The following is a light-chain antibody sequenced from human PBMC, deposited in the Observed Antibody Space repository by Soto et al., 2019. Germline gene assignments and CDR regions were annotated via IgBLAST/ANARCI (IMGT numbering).Light chain of an antibody. J-gene: IGKJ3*01. CDR2: GAS. V-gene: IGKV3-20*01. Sequence: EIVLTQSPGTLSLSPGERATLSCRASQSVSSSYLAWYQQKPGQAPRLLIYGASSRATGIPDRFSGSGSGTDFTRTISRLEPEDFAVSYCQQYGSSPGFTFGPGTKVDIK. CDR3: QQYGSSPGFT. CDR1: QSVSSSY.